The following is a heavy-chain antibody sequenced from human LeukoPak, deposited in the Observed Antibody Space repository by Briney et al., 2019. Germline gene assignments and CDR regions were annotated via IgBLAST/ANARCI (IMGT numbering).Heavy chain of an antibody. CDR1: GGSISSSRYY. Sequence: SETLSLTCTVSGGSISSSRYYWGWIRQPPGKGLEWIGSIYYSGSTYYNPSLKSRVTIYVDTSKNQFSLKLSSVTAADTAVYYCARQMAKSVPVKQQLVQGNWFDPWGQGTLVTVSS. D-gene: IGHD6-13*01. V-gene: IGHV4-39*01. CDR2: IYYSGST. J-gene: IGHJ5*02. CDR3: ARQMAKSVPVKQQLVQGNWFDP.